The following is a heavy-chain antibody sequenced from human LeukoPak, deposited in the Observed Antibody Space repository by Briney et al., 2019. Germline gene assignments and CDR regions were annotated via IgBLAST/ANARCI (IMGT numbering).Heavy chain of an antibody. CDR3: ARHYYDSSGYYYGNDAFDI. V-gene: IGHV1-18*01. D-gene: IGHD3-22*01. Sequence: ASVKVSCKASGYTCTSYGISWVRQAPGQGLEWMGWISAYNGNTNYAQKLQGRVTMTTDTSTSTAYMELRSLRSDDTAVYYCARHYYDSSGYYYGNDAFDIWGQGTMVTVSS. J-gene: IGHJ3*02. CDR1: GYTCTSYG. CDR2: ISAYNGNT.